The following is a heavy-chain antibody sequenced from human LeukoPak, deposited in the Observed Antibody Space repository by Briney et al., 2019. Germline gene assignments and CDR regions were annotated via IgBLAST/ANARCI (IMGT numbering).Heavy chain of an antibody. CDR3: ARHVRDYDILTGYSRDNWFDP. D-gene: IGHD3-9*01. CDR2: IYYSGST. J-gene: IGHJ5*02. Sequence: SETLSLTCTVSGGSLSSSSYYWGWIRQPPGKGLEWIGSIYYSGSTYYNPSLKSRVTISVDTSKNQFSLKLSSVTAADTAVYYCARHVRDYDILTGYSRDNWFDPWGQGTLVTVSS. CDR1: GGSLSSSSYY. V-gene: IGHV4-39*01.